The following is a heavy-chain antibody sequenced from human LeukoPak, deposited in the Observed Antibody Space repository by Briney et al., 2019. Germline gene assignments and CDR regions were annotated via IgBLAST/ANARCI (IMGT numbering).Heavy chain of an antibody. V-gene: IGHV3-53*01. J-gene: IGHJ4*02. CDR3: ARFRGYYFDY. Sequence: GGSLRLSCAVSGFTVSSNYMSWVRQAPGKGLEWVSVIYSGGSTYYADSVKGRFTISRDNSKNTLYLQMNSLRAEDTAVYYCARFRGYYFDYWGQGTLVTVSS. CDR2: IYSGGST. D-gene: IGHD3-10*01. CDR1: GFTVSSNY.